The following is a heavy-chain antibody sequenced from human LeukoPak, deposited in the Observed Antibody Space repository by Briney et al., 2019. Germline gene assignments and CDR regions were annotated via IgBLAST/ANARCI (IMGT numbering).Heavy chain of an antibody. J-gene: IGHJ4*02. Sequence: ASVKVSCKASGYTFTSYDINWVRQATGQGLEWMGWMNPNSGNTGYAQKFQGRVTMTRNTSISTAYMELSSLRAEDTAVYYCAKEGIVVVPAAPYFDYWGQGTLVTVSS. CDR3: AKEGIVVVPAAPYFDY. D-gene: IGHD2-2*01. CDR1: GYTFTSYD. V-gene: IGHV1-8*01. CDR2: MNPNSGNT.